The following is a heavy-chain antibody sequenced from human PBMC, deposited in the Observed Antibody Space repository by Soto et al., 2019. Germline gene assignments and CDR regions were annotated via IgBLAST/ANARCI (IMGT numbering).Heavy chain of an antibody. CDR1: GFRFEQYV. D-gene: IGHD3-10*01. V-gene: IGHV3-9*01. CDR3: LKDGSKGSDCG. J-gene: IGHJ4*02. CDR2: VSPTGDTV. Sequence: VQVVASGGGLVQPGRSLRLSCAVSGFRFEQYVMHWVRQAPGKGLECVSTVSPTGDTVAYADSVEGRFTVSRDNGKDSLFSANKHPKSGRQGFLYCLKDGSKGSDCGWGQGTLVTVSS.